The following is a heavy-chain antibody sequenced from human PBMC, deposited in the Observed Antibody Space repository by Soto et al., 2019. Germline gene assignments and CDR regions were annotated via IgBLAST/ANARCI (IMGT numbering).Heavy chain of an antibody. Sequence: EVQLLESGGGLVQPGGSLRLSCAASGFTFSSYAMSWVRQAPGKGLEWVSAISGSGGSTYYADSVKGRFTISRDNSKNTLYLQMNILRAEDTAVYYCAKSLNSVGIAAPVDYWGQGSLGTVAS. V-gene: IGHV3-23*01. J-gene: IGHJ4*02. CDR2: ISGSGGST. CDR3: AKSLNSVGIAAPVDY. CDR1: GFTFSSYA. D-gene: IGHD6-6*01.